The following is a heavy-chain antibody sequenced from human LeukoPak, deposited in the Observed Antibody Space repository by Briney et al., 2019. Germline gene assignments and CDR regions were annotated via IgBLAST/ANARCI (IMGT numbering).Heavy chain of an antibody. V-gene: IGHV4-39*07. J-gene: IGHJ4*02. CDR1: GGSISSSSYY. D-gene: IGHD5-24*01. CDR3: ARGEGARDGYNYEGHFYFDY. Sequence: SETLSLTCTVSGGSISSSSYYWGWIRQPPGKGLEWIGKINHSGSTNYSPSLKSRVTISIDTSKNQFSLKLNSMTAADTAVYYCARGEGARDGYNYEGHFYFDYWGQGTLVTVSS. CDR2: INHSGST.